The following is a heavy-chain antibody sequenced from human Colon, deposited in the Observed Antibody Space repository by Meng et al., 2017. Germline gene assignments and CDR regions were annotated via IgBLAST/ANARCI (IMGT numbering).Heavy chain of an antibody. V-gene: IGHV3-30*01. CDR1: RVTFSNYA. CDR3: ARVRDIFSTISFFDI. D-gene: IGHD5/OR15-5a*01. CDR2: ISYDGLNE. Sequence: GESLKISCAASRVTFSNYAMHWVRQAPGKGLEWVALISYDGLNEYYADSVKGRFSVSTDNSKNTLYLQMNSLTPEDTAVYYCARVRDIFSTISFFDIWGQGKMVTVSS. J-gene: IGHJ3*02.